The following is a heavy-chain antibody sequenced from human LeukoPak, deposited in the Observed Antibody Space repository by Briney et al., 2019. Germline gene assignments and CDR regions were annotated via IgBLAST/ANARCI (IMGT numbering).Heavy chain of an antibody. V-gene: IGHV7-4-1*02. CDR1: GYTFTSYA. J-gene: IGHJ5*02. CDR2: INTNTGNP. D-gene: IGHD3-10*01. Sequence: ASVKVSCKASGYTFTSYAMNWVRQAPGQGLEWMGWINTNTGNPTYAQCFTGRFVFSLDTSVSTAYLQISSLKAEDTAVYYCARGSVLLWFGETFGFDPWGQGTLVTVSS. CDR3: ARGSVLLWFGETFGFDP.